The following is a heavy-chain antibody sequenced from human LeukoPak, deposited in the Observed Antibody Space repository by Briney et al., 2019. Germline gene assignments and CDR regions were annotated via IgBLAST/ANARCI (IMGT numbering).Heavy chain of an antibody. J-gene: IGHJ4*02. Sequence: ASVKVSCKPSGGTFRSYPISWLRQAPGQGLEWMEGIIPIFGTANYAQKFQGRVTITTDESTSTAYMEMSRLRSEDTAVYYCESDTGYFDSTTLGYWGQGTLVTVSS. CDR3: ESDTGYFDSTTLGY. CDR2: IIPIFGTA. D-gene: IGHD2/OR15-2a*01. CDR1: GGTFRSYP. V-gene: IGHV1-69*05.